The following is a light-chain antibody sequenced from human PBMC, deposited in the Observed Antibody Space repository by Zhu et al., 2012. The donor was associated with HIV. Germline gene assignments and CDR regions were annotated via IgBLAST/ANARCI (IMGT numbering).Light chain of an antibody. CDR3: QQYNNWPPT. Sequence: EIVMTQSPATLSVSPGETATLSCRASHSVSSTLAWYQQKPGQAPRLLIYGAFTRATGIPARFSGRGSGTEFTLTISSLQSEDFAVYYCQQYNNWPPTFGQGTKVEIK. J-gene: IGKJ1*01. V-gene: IGKV3-15*01. CDR1: HSVSST. CDR2: GAF.